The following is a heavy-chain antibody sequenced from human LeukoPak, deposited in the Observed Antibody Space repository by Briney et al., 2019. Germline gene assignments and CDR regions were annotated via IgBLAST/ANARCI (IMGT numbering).Heavy chain of an antibody. J-gene: IGHJ5*02. CDR2: TSYDGTSE. CDR1: GFSFRRYD. CDR3: ARAKGLAGSYLDNWFDP. Sequence: PGTSLRLSCAASGFSFRRYDMHWVRQAPGKGLEWVAATSYDGTSELYADFVKGRFSISRDNSRNTLSLQMDTLRPEDTAIHYCARAKGLAGSYLDNWFDPWGQGTRVIVSS. D-gene: IGHD1-26*01. V-gene: IGHV3-30*04.